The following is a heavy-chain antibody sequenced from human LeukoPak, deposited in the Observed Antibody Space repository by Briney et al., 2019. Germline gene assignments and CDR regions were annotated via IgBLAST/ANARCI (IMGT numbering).Heavy chain of an antibody. J-gene: IGHJ4*02. Sequence: SETLSLTCTVSGGPISGYYWTWIRQPPGKGLEWIGYTSYSGSTNYNPSLKSRVTISVDTSTNQFSLKLSSVTAADTAVYYCARESSGWYLDYWGQGTLVTVSS. D-gene: IGHD6-19*01. V-gene: IGHV4-59*01. CDR3: ARESSGWYLDY. CDR1: GGPISGYY. CDR2: TSYSGST.